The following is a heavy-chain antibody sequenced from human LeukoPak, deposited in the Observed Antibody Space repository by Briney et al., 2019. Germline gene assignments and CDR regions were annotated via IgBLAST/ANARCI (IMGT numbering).Heavy chain of an antibody. CDR1: GFTFSSYG. CDR3: ARGGSPGTAMVAHFDY. D-gene: IGHD5-18*01. V-gene: IGHV3-33*01. CDR2: IWYDGSNK. J-gene: IGHJ4*02. Sequence: PGGSLRLSCAASGFTFSSYGMHWVRQAPGKGLEWVAVIWYDGSNKYYADSVKGRFTISRDNSKNTLYLQMNSLRAEDTAVYYCARGGSPGTAMVAHFDYWGQGTLVTVSS.